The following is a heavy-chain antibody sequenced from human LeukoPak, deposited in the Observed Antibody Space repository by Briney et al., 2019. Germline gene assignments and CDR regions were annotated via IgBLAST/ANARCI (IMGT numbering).Heavy chain of an antibody. D-gene: IGHD4-11*01. Sequence: QSGGSLRLSCAASGFTFTTYGMSWVRQAPGKGLEWVSAINGDGAKTYYADSVKGRFTISRDNSKNTLHLQMNSLRADDTAVYYCAKMVYSNLNNWGQGTLVTVAS. J-gene: IGHJ4*02. V-gene: IGHV3-23*01. CDR2: INGDGAKT. CDR3: AKMVYSNLNN. CDR1: GFTFTTYG.